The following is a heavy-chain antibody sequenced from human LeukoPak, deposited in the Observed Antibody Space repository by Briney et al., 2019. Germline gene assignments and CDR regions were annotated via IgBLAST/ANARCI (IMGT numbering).Heavy chain of an antibody. CDR2: INHSGST. V-gene: IGHV4-34*01. J-gene: IGHJ5*02. CDR1: GGSFSGYH. Sequence: SETLSLTCAGYGGSFSGYHWSWICQPPGKGLEWIGEINHSGSTNYNPSLKSRVTISVDTSKNQFSLKLRSVTAADTAVYYCARGYGSSSYNWFDPWGQGTLVTVSS. D-gene: IGHD6-6*01. CDR3: ARGYGSSSYNWFDP.